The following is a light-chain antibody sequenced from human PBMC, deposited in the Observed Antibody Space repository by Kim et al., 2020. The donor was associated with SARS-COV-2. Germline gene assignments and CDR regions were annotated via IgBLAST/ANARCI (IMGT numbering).Light chain of an antibody. J-gene: IGKJ2*03. CDR1: QSVLYSSNNTNY. Sequence: RANSDCKSRQSVLYSSNNTNYLGWYQQKPGKPPSLLICWASTRESGVPDRFSGSGSGTDFTLSISSLQAEDVAVYFCQQYYSTMYSFGQGTKLEI. CDR3: QQYYSTMYS. V-gene: IGKV4-1*01. CDR2: WAS.